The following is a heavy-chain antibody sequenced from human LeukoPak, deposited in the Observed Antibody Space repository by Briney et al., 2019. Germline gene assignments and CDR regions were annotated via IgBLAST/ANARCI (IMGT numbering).Heavy chain of an antibody. D-gene: IGHD3-22*01. J-gene: IGHJ4*02. CDR2: INHSGST. CDR3: ARRARIVVAVVDY. CDR1: GGSFSGYY. Sequence: PSETLSLTCAVYGGSFSGYYWSWIRQPPGKGLEWIGEINHSGSTNYNPSLKSRVTISVDTSRNQFSLKLSSVTAADTAVYYCARRARIVVAVVDYWGQGTLVTVSS. V-gene: IGHV4-34*01.